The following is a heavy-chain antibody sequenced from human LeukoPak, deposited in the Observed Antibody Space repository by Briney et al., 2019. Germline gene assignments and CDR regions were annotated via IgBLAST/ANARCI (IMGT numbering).Heavy chain of an antibody. V-gene: IGHV4-38-2*02. J-gene: IGHJ4*02. CDR1: GYSISSGFY. CDR3: ARAVGTSRNFFDY. Sequence: SETLSLTCTVSGYSISSGFYWGWIRQPPGTGPECIGSIYHSGSTYYNPSLKSRVTISVDTSKNQFSLNLSSVTAADTAMYYCARAVGTSRNFFDYWGQGTLVTVSS. D-gene: IGHD4-23*01. CDR2: IYHSGST.